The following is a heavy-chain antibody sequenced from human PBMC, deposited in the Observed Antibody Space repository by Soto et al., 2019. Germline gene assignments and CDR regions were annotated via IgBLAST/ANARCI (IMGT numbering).Heavy chain of an antibody. V-gene: IGHV1-8*01. D-gene: IGHD2-15*01. Sequence: QVQLVQSGAEVKKPGASVKVSCKASGYTFTSYDINWVRQATGQGLEWMGWMNPNSGNTGYAQKFQGRVTMTRNTSISTAYMELSSLRSEDTAVYYCARAPRWKGGYCSGGSCYYFDYWCQGTLVTVSS. CDR3: ARAPRWKGGYCSGGSCYYFDY. J-gene: IGHJ4*02. CDR1: GYTFTSYD. CDR2: MNPNSGNT.